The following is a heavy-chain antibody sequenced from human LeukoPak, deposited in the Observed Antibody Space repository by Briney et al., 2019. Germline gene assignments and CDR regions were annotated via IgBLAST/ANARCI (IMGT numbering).Heavy chain of an antibody. D-gene: IGHD3-10*01. V-gene: IGHV4-39*01. Sequence: PSETLSLTCTVWSASIRSSPSFGGWIRQSPGKGLEWIGSISYSGTTYYNPSLKSRVTISVDTSKNQFSLNLNSVTAADTAVYHCARHLPYYYGSGSYREPLDYWGQGTLVTVSS. CDR3: ARHLPYYYGSGSYREPLDY. CDR1: SASIRSSPSF. J-gene: IGHJ4*02. CDR2: ISYSGTT.